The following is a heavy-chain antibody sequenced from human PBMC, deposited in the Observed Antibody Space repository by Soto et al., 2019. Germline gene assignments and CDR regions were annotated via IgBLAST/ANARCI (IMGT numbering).Heavy chain of an antibody. D-gene: IGHD7-27*01. J-gene: IGHJ4*02. CDR2: VYWDDDK. CDR3: AYRLDAGWLTGSYYDY. Sequence: QITLKESGPTLVKPTQPLTLTCTFSGFSLSTSGAGVGWIRQPPPKALEWLAVVYWDDDKRYSPSLKSRLTITKDTSKNQVVLKMTNIDPVDTATYYRAYRLDAGWLTGSYYDYWGPGTLVTVSS. V-gene: IGHV2-5*02. CDR1: GFSLSTSGAG.